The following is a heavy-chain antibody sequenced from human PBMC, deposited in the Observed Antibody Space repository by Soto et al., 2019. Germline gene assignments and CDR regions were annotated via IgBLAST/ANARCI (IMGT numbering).Heavy chain of an antibody. Sequence: LRETLSLTCTVSGGCISSYYWSWIRQPPGKGLEWIGYIYYSGSTNYDPSLKSRVTISVDTSKNQFSLKLSSVTAADTAVYYCARGNSYGYPYYFDYWGQGTLVTVSS. V-gene: IGHV4-59*01. CDR1: GGCISSYY. D-gene: IGHD5-18*01. J-gene: IGHJ4*02. CDR2: IYYSGST. CDR3: ARGNSYGYPYYFDY.